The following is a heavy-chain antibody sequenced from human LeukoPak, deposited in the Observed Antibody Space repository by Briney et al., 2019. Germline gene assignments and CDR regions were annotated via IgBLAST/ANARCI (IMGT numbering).Heavy chain of an antibody. CDR2: INHSGST. J-gene: IGHJ4*02. CDR1: GGSFSGYY. CDR3: ARVANSGYDPLTGFDY. V-gene: IGHV4-34*01. D-gene: IGHD5-12*01. Sequence: PSETLSLTCAVYGGSFSGYYWSWIRQPPGKGLEWIGEINHSGSTNYNPSLKSRVTISVDTSKNQFSLKLSSVTAADTAVYYCARVANSGYDPLTGFDYWGQGTLVTVSS.